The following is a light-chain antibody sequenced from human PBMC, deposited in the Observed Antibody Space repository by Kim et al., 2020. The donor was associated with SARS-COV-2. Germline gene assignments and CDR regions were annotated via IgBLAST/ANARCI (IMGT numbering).Light chain of an antibody. V-gene: IGLV2-18*02. CDR1: NRDGGVSHR. CDR3: SSYTSSSTLV. Sequence: QADTISCSGTNRDGGVSHRVSWYQQPPGTAPKLMIYEVSNRPSGVPARFSGSKSGNAASLTISGLQAEDEADYYCSSYTSSSTLVFGGGTQLTVL. J-gene: IGLJ2*01. CDR2: EVS.